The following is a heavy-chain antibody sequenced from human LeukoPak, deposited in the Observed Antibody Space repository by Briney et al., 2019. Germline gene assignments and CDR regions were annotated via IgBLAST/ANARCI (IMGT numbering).Heavy chain of an antibody. V-gene: IGHV1-18*01. Sequence: ASVKVSCKASGGTFSSYAISWVRQAPGQGLEWMGWISAYNGNTNYAQKLQGSVTMTTDTSTSTAYMELRSLRSDDTAVYYCARGHSYGYRDAFDIWGQGTMVTVSS. J-gene: IGHJ3*02. CDR1: GGTFSSYA. CDR3: ARGHSYGYRDAFDI. D-gene: IGHD5-18*01. CDR2: ISAYNGNT.